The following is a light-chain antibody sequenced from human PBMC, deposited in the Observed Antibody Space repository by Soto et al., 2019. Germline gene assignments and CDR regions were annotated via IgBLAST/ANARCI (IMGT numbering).Light chain of an antibody. J-gene: IGLJ1*01. V-gene: IGLV2-14*01. CDR3: SSYTSSSTLLV. Sequence: QSVLTQPASVSGSPGQSITISCTGTSSDVGGYNYVSWYQQHPGKAPKLMIYDVSNWPSGVSNRFSGSKSGNTASLTISGLQAEDEADYYCSSYTSSSTLLVFGTGTKLTVL. CDR2: DVS. CDR1: SSDVGGYNY.